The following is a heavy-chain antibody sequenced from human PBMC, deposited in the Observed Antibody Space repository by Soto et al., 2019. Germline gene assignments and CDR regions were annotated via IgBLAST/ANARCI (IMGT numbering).Heavy chain of an antibody. J-gene: IGHJ4*02. V-gene: IGHV1-69*06. D-gene: IGHD3-3*01. CDR2: IVPMFGTS. Sequence: QERLVQSGAEVRKPGSSVKVSCKVTGGTSTRYAINWVRQAPGQGLEWMGGIVPMFGTSKYAQKFQGRVTMTADTSTHIAYMELRSLRSEDPAVYYCNRGSEYDFLSGYLWGQGTLVSVSS. CDR3: NRGSEYDFLSGYL. CDR1: GGTSTRYA.